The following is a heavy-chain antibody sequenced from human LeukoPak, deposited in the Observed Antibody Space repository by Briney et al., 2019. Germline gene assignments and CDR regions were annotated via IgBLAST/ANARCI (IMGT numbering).Heavy chain of an antibody. CDR3: ARGRLYGDYGDSNWFDP. D-gene: IGHD4-17*01. V-gene: IGHV1-3*01. CDR2: INAGNGNT. J-gene: IGHJ5*02. Sequence: ASVKVSCKASGYTFTSYAMHWVRQAPGQRLEWMGWINAGNGNTKYSQKFQGRVTITRDTSASTAYMELSSLRSEDTAVYYCARGRLYGDYGDSNWFDPRGQGTLVTVSS. CDR1: GYTFTSYA.